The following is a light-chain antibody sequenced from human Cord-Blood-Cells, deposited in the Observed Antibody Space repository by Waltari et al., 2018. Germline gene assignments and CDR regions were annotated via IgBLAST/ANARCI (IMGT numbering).Light chain of an antibody. CDR3: XQGIXXXIT. V-gene: IGKV2-29*02. J-gene: IGKJ5*01. CDR2: EVS. Sequence: DXVXTXTPLSLSVTPXXXASXXRKXXQSLMHSDGKTYLYWYLQKPGQSPXLLIYEVSSXXSGVPDXFSGXXSGTXXTLXXSRVXAEDVGXYYXXQGIXXXITFGXXXRXEI. CDR1: QSLMHSDGKTY.